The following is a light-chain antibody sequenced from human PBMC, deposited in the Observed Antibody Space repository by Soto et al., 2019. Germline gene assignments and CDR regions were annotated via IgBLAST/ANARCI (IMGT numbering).Light chain of an antibody. V-gene: IGKV2-28*01. Sequence: DIVMTQSPLSLPVTPGEPASISCRSSQSLLHSNGYYYLDWYLQKPGQSPQVLIYLGSHRDSGVPDRFSGSGSGTDFTLKISRVEAEDVGFYYCMQALQTPWTFGQGNKVEVK. CDR1: QSLLHSNGYYY. CDR2: LGS. CDR3: MQALQTPWT. J-gene: IGKJ1*01.